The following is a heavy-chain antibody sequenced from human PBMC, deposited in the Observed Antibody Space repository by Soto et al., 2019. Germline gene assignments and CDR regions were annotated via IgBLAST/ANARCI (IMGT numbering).Heavy chain of an antibody. J-gene: IGHJ5*01. V-gene: IGHV3-30*18. CDR2: ISYDGSYN. Sequence: QVQLVESGGGVVQPGMSLRLSCAASGFTFSSDGMHWVRQAPGKGLEWGAVISYDGSYNYYADSVRGRFTISRDNSRNTLCLQINSLRAEDTAVYYGAKAGGRPLTPFDSWGQGALVTVSS. CDR1: GFTFSSDG. D-gene: IGHD3-16*01. CDR3: AKAGGRPLTPFDS.